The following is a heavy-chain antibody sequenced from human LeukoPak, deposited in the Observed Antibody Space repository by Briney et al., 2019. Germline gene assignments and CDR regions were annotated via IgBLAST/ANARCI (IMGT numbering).Heavy chain of an antibody. CDR2: IYDSGST. J-gene: IGHJ4*02. CDR1: GGSISSYF. Sequence: SETLSLTCTVSGGSISSYFWSWIRQPPGQGLEWIGYIYDSGSTNYNPSLKSRVTISVDTSRNQFSLKLNSVTAADTAVYYCAREAFCGGDCYSGSDYWGQGTLVTVSS. D-gene: IGHD2-21*02. CDR3: AREAFCGGDCYSGSDY. V-gene: IGHV4-59*01.